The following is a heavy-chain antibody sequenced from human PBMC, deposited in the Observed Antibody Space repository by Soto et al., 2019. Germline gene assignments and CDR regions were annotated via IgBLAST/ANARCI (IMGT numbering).Heavy chain of an antibody. J-gene: IGHJ4*02. CDR2: ISYDGSNK. CDR1: GFTFSSYG. D-gene: IGHD1-26*01. Sequence: GGSLRLSCAASGFTFSSYGMHWVRQAPGKGLEWVAVISYDGSNKYYAGSVKGRFTISRDNSKNTLYLQMNSLRAEDTAVYYCAKEYFGGSYSPYYFDYWGQGTLVTVSS. CDR3: AKEYFGGSYSPYYFDY. V-gene: IGHV3-30*18.